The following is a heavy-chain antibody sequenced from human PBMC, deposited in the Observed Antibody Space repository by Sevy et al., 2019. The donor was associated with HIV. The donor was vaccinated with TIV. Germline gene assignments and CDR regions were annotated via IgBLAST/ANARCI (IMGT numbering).Heavy chain of an antibody. D-gene: IGHD6-19*01. CDR3: ARHRRAVAGTRYYYYMDV. J-gene: IGHJ6*03. CDR1: GGSISSSSYY. V-gene: IGHV4-39*01. Sequence: SETLSLTCTVSGGSISSSSYYWGWIRQPPGKGLEWIGSIYYSGSTYYNPSLKSRVTISVDTSKNQFSLKLSSVTAADTAVYYCARHRRAVAGTRYYYYMDVWGKRTTVTVSS. CDR2: IYYSGST.